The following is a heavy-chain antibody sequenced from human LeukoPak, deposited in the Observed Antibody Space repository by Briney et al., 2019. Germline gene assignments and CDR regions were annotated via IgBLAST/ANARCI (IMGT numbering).Heavy chain of an antibody. CDR1: GFTVSSSY. Sequence: LAGGSLRLSCAASGFTVSSSYMSWVRQAPGKGLEWVSVIRSDGTTAYADSVKGRFTISRDTSRNTLYLQMNSLRAEDTAVYYCARYMTVYGDYGPFDYWGQGTLVTVSS. J-gene: IGHJ4*02. CDR3: ARYMTVYGDYGPFDY. D-gene: IGHD4-17*01. CDR2: IRSDGTT. V-gene: IGHV3-53*01.